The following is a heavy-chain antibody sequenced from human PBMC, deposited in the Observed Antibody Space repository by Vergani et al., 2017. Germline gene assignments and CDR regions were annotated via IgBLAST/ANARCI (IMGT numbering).Heavy chain of an antibody. CDR3: ASIDY. J-gene: IGHJ4*02. V-gene: IGHV3-23*04. CDR1: GFTVSSNY. CDR2: ISGSGGST. Sequence: EVQLVESGGGLVQPGGSLRLSCAASGFTVSSNYMSWVRQAPGKGLEWVSVISGSGGSTYYADSVKGRFTISRDNSKNTLYLQMNSLRAEDTAVYYCASIDYWGQGTLVTVSS.